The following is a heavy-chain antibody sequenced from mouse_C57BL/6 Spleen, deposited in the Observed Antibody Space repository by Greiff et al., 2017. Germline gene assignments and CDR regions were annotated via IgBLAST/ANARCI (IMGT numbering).Heavy chain of an antibody. CDR2: ISYDGSN. D-gene: IGHD3-3*01. CDR3: ARGSLGGDFMDY. V-gene: IGHV3-6*01. CDR1: GYSITSGYY. J-gene: IGHJ4*01. Sequence: EVKLEESGPGLVKPSQSLSLTCSVTGYSITSGYYWNWIRQFPGNKLEWMGYISYDGSNNYNPSLKNRISITRDTSKNQFFLKLNSVTTEDTATYYCARGSLGGDFMDYWGQGTSVTVSS.